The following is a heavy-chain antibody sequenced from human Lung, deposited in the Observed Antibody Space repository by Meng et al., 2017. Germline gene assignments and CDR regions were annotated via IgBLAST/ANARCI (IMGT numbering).Heavy chain of an antibody. CDR1: GGSFSDYY. V-gene: IGHV4-34*01. CDR3: ARGPTTMAHDFDY. D-gene: IGHD4-11*01. Sequence: QVQPLQWGAGLLKPSATLSLTCVVAGGSFSDYYWSWIRQPPGKGLEWIGEINHSGSTTYNPSLESRATISVDTSQNNLSLKLSSVTAADSAVYYCARGPTTMAHDFDYWGQGTLVTVSS. CDR2: INHSGST. J-gene: IGHJ4*02.